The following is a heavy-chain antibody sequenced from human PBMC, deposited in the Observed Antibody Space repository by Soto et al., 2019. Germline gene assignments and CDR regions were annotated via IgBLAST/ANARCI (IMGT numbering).Heavy chain of an antibody. CDR2: ISYDGSNK. CDR1: GFTFSSYG. V-gene: IGHV3-30*18. Sequence: GGSLRLSCAASGFTFSSYGMHWVRQAPGKGLEWVAVISYDGSNKYYADSVKGRFTISRDNSKNTLYLQMNSLRAEDTAVYYCAKDQGYCSGGSCYDSLEYYFDYWGQGTLVTVSS. J-gene: IGHJ4*02. D-gene: IGHD2-15*01. CDR3: AKDQGYCSGGSCYDSLEYYFDY.